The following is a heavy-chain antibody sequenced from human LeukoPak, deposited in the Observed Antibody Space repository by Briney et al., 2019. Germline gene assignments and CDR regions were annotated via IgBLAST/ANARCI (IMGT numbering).Heavy chain of an antibody. CDR1: GGTFSSYA. V-gene: IGHV1-69*13. CDR3: AREGLYYDSSRYPLGY. CDR2: IIPIFGTA. Sequence: SVKVCCKAAGGTFSSYAISWVRQAPGQGLEWMGGIIPIFGTANYAQKFQGRVTITADESTSTAYMELGSLRSAHTAVYYCAREGLYYDSSRYPLGYWGQGTLVTVSS. J-gene: IGHJ4*02. D-gene: IGHD3-22*01.